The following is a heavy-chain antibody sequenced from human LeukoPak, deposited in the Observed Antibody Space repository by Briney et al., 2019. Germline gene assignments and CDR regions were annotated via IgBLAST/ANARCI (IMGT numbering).Heavy chain of an antibody. J-gene: IGHJ6*03. V-gene: IGHV5-51*01. CDR2: IYPGDSDT. D-gene: IGHD5-24*01. CDR1: GYSFTSYW. CDR3: ARLEMATKQNEASYYYYYMDV. Sequence: GESLKISCKGSGYSFTSYWIGWVRQMPGKGLEWMGIIYPGDSDTRYSPSFQGQVTISADKSISTAYLQWSSLKASDTAMYYCARLEMATKQNEASYYYYYMDVWGKGTTVTVSS.